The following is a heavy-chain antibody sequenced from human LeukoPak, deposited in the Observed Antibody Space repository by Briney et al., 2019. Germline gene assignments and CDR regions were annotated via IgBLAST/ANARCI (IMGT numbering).Heavy chain of an antibody. CDR2: MNPNSGNT. CDR1: GYTFTSYD. V-gene: IGHV1-8*01. Sequence: GASVKVSCKASGYTFTSYDINWVRQATGQGLEWMGWMNPNSGNTDYAQKFQGRVTMTRDTSITTAYMEVSRLRSDDTAVYYCASLNYYYTSGPNGYWGQGTLVTVSS. D-gene: IGHD3-22*01. CDR3: ASLNYYYTSGPNGY. J-gene: IGHJ4*02.